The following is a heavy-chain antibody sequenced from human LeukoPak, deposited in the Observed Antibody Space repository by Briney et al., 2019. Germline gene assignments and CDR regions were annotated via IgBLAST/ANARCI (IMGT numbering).Heavy chain of an antibody. CDR2: IYTSGST. CDR1: GGSISSYY. J-gene: IGHJ5*02. D-gene: IGHD1-26*01. Sequence: SEALSLTFTVSGGSISSYYWRWVRRPAGKGVEWSGRIYTSGSTNYNPSLKSRVTMSVDTSKNQFSLKLSSVTAADTAVYYCARASGATALNWFDPWGQGTLVTVSS. V-gene: IGHV4-4*07. CDR3: ARASGATALNWFDP.